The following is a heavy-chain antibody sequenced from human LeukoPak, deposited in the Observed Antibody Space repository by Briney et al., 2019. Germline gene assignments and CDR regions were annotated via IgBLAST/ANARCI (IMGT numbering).Heavy chain of an antibody. CDR1: GYTFTSYA. J-gene: IGHJ4*02. CDR2: INTNTGNP. V-gene: IGHV7-4-1*02. CDR3: AKDAAAYFVVVVAATTYYFDY. D-gene: IGHD2-15*01. Sequence: GASVKVSCKASGYTFTSYAMNWVRQAPGQGLEWMGWINTNTGNPTYAQGFTGRFVFSLDTSVSTAYLQISSLKAEDTAVYYCAKDAAAYFVVVVAATTYYFDYWGQGTLVTVFS.